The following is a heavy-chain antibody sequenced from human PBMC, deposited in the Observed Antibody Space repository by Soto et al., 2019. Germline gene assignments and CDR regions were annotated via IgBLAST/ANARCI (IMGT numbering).Heavy chain of an antibody. CDR3: AKDGIQYNGRHDAFDI. D-gene: IGHD1-20*01. V-gene: IGHV3-23*01. Sequence: PGGSLRLSCAASGFTFSDYAMRWVRQAPGKGLEWVSAIGGPGTDTYYADSVKGRFTVSRDNSRNTLYLQMNNLRAEDTAVYYCAKDGIQYNGRHDAFDIWGQGTMVPV. CDR1: GFTFSDYA. J-gene: IGHJ3*02. CDR2: IGGPGTDT.